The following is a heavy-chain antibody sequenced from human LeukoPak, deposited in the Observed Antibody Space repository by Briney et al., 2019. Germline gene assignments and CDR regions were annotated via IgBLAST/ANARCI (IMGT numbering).Heavy chain of an antibody. CDR2: ISSSSSYI. CDR1: GFTFCSYS. J-gene: IGHJ3*02. D-gene: IGHD5-18*01. V-gene: IGHV3-21*01. Sequence: GGSLTLSCAASGFTFCSYSMNWVRQAPGKGLEWVSSISSSSSYIYYADSVKGRFTISRDNAKNSLYLQMNSLRAEDTAVYYCGKALRYSYGIDAFDIWGQGTMVTVSS. CDR3: GKALRYSYGIDAFDI.